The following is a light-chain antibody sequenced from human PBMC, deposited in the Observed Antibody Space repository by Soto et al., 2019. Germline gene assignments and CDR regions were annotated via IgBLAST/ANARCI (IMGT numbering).Light chain of an antibody. CDR3: QQYNSYPCT. CDR1: QSISSW. J-gene: IGKJ2*02. Sequence: DIQMTQSPSTLSASVGDRVTITCRASQSISSWLAWYQQRPGKAPKVLIYKASNLGSGVPSRFSGSGSGTEFTLTISSLQPDDFSTYYCQQYNSYPCTFGQGTNLEIK. V-gene: IGKV1-5*03. CDR2: KAS.